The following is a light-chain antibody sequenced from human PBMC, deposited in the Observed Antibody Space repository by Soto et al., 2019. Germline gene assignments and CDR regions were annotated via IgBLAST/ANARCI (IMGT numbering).Light chain of an antibody. J-gene: IGLJ3*02. CDR1: SSNIGNNF. CDR3: STWDASLSGRV. Sequence: QSVLTQPPSASGTPGQKVTISCSGASSNIGNNFVSWYQQVPGTAPKLLIYSDDQRPSGVLDRVSGSKSGTSASLAISGLRSEEEAEYYWSTWDASLSGRVFGVGTKLTV. V-gene: IGLV1-47*02. CDR2: SDD.